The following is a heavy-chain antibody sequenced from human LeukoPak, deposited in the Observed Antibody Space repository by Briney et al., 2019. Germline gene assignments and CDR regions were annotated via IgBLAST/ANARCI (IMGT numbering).Heavy chain of an antibody. Sequence: WASVKVSCKASGHTFTSYDINWVRQATGQGLEWMGWMNPSSGNTGYAQKFQGRVTMTRNTSISTAYMELSSLRSEDTAVYYCARGSTVTGFGDWGQGTLVTVSS. CDR3: ARGSTVTGFGD. CDR2: MNPSSGNT. V-gene: IGHV1-8*01. D-gene: IGHD4-17*01. CDR1: GHTFTSYD. J-gene: IGHJ4*02.